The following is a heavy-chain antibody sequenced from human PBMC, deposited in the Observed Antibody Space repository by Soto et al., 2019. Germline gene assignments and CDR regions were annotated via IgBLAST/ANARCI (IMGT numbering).Heavy chain of an antibody. D-gene: IGHD3-9*01. CDR2: INPSGGGT. CDR3: ARGGQLRYLDWLLDY. J-gene: IGHJ4*02. CDR1: GYTFTSYY. Sequence: EASVKVSCKASGYTFTSYYMHCVRQAPGQGLEWMGIINPSGGGTSYAQKFQGRVTMTRDTSTSTVYMELSSLRSEDTAVYYCARGGQLRYLDWLLDYWGQGTLVTFSS. V-gene: IGHV1-46*03.